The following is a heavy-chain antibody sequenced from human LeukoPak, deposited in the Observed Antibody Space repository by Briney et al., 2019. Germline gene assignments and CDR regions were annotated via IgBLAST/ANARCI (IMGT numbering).Heavy chain of an antibody. V-gene: IGHV3-48*04. CDR1: GFTFSSYG. Sequence: GGSLRLSCAASGFTFSSYGMSWVRQAPGKGLEWVSYISSSGSTIYYADSVKGRFTISRDNAKNSLYLQMNSLRAEDTAVYYCASPYVGYYYDSSGYSVDIWGQGTMVTVSS. CDR3: ASPYVGYYYDSSGYSVDI. CDR2: ISSSGSTI. J-gene: IGHJ3*02. D-gene: IGHD3-22*01.